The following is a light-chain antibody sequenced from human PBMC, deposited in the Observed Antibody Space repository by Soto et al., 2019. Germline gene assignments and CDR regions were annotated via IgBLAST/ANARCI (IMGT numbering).Light chain of an antibody. V-gene: IGKV3-20*01. Sequence: EIVLTQSPGTLSLSPGERATLSCRAIQSVSSNLAWYQQKPGQAPRLLIYGASSRATGIADRFSGSGSGRDFTLTISRLEPEDFAVYYCQQYGSSPITFGQGTRLEIK. CDR2: GAS. CDR3: QQYGSSPIT. CDR1: QSVSSN. J-gene: IGKJ5*01.